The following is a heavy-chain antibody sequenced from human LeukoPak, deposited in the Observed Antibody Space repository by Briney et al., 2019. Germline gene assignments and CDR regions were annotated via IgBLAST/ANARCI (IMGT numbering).Heavy chain of an antibody. V-gene: IGHV1-2*02. D-gene: IGHD2-8*01. J-gene: IGHJ4*02. CDR3: ASGYCTNGVCYKLDY. Sequence: ASVKVSCKASGYTFTSYGISWVRQAPGQGLEWMGWINPNSGGTNYAQKFQGRVTMTRDTSISTAYMELSRLRSDDTAVYYCASGYCTNGVCYKLDYWGQGTLVTVSS. CDR1: GYTFTSYG. CDR2: INPNSGGT.